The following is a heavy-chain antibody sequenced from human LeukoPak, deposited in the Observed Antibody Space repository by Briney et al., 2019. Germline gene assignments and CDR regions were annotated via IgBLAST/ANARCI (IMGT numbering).Heavy chain of an antibody. V-gene: IGHV1-69*05. CDR3: ARQAGYCSGGSCYPDYDY. J-gene: IGHJ4*02. CDR1: GGTFSSYA. D-gene: IGHD2-15*01. CDR2: IIPIFGTA. Sequence: VASVKVSCKASGGTFSSYAISWVRQAPGQGLEWMGRIIPIFGTANYAQKFQGRVTITTDESTSTAYMELSSLRSEDTAVYYCARQAGYCSGGSCYPDYDYWGQGTLSPSPQ.